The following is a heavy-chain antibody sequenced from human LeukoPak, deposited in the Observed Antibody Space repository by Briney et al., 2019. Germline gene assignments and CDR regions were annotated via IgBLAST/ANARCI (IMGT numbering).Heavy chain of an antibody. CDR3: ARHFRGGSLPSDY. CDR1: GYYISSGYY. CDR2: IYHSGST. V-gene: IGHV4-38-2*01. J-gene: IGHJ4*02. D-gene: IGHD2-15*01. Sequence: SETLSLTCAVSGYYISSGYYWGWIRQPPGKGLEWIGSIYHSGSTYYNPSLKSRVTISVDTSKNQFSLKLSSVTAADTAVYYCARHFRGGSLPSDYWGQGTLVTVSS.